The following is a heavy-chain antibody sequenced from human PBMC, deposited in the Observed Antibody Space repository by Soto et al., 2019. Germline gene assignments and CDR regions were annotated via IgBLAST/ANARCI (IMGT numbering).Heavy chain of an antibody. CDR2: FYHTGSI. J-gene: IGHJ4*02. V-gene: IGHV4-4*02. Sequence: QVQLQESGPGLVKPSGTLSLTCKVSGDSISSSVWWSWVRQPPGKGREWIGEFYHTGSINYNPSLKSRVTISVDKAKNNLSLMMTSMTAADTAVYYCARAGNTRFDYWGQGTLVTVSS. D-gene: IGHD2-2*01. CDR3: ARAGNTRFDY. CDR1: GDSISSSVW.